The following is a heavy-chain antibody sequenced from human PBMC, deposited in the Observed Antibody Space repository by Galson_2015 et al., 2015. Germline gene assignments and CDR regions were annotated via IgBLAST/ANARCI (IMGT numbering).Heavy chain of an antibody. CDR2: IKQDGSEK. CDR1: GFTFSNYW. D-gene: IGHD6-19*01. J-gene: IGHJ4*02. Sequence: SLRLSCAASGFTFSNYWMSWVRQAPGKGLEWVAKIKQDGSEKYYVDSVKGRFTISRDNAKNSLYLQMNSLRAEDTAVYYCASRGGWYFGYWGQGTLVTVSS. CDR3: ASRGGWYFGY. V-gene: IGHV3-7*01.